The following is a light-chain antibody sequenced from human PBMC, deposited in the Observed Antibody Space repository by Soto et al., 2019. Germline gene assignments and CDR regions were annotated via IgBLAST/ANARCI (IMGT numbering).Light chain of an antibody. CDR2: GAS. Sequence: QSAVGPSRSPGGTVTRVCSASQSASVYLAWYQQKSGQPPRLLIQGASDRATGVPARFSGSGSGTQFTLRISSLQSEDFGTYYCHKYNDCHPVTLGLGTK. CDR3: HKYNDCHPVT. V-gene: IGKV3-15*01. CDR1: QSASVY. J-gene: IGKJ2*01.